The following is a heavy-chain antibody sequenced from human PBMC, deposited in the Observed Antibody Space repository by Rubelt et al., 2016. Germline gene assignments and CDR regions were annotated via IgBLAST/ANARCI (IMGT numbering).Heavy chain of an antibody. CDR1: GGSIGSSSYY. Sequence: QLQLQESGPGLVKPSETLSLTCTVSGGSIGSSSYYWGWIRQPPGKGLELIGTIYYSGTTHYNPALKSGVAIFVDPSKSLCALKLSSGTCADAAVYYCARDLDYYDSSGNDAFDIWGQGTMVTVSS. J-gene: IGHJ3*02. CDR2: IYYSGTT. CDR3: ARDLDYYDSSGNDAFDI. V-gene: IGHV4-39*02. D-gene: IGHD3-22*01.